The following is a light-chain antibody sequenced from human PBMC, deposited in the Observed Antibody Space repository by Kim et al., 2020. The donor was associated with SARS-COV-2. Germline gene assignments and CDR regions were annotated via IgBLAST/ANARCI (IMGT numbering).Light chain of an antibody. CDR2: RNN. V-gene: IGLV10-54*01. Sequence: QAGLTQPPSVSKGLRQTATLTCTGNSNNVGNQGAAWLQQHQGHPPKLLSYRNNNRTSGISERLSASRSANTASLTITGLQPEDEADYYCSAWDSSLSAVVFGGGTKLIVL. CDR3: SAWDSSLSAVV. CDR1: SNNVGNQG. J-gene: IGLJ2*01.